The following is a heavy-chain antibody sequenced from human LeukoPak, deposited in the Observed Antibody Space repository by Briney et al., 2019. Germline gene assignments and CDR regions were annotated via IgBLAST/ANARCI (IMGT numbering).Heavy chain of an antibody. CDR1: GLTFSSYW. V-gene: IGHV3-74*01. Sequence: GGSLRLSCAASGLTFSSYWMHWVRQAPGKGLVWVSRINSDGSSTTYADSVKGRFTVSRDNAKNTLYLQMNSLRAEDTAVYYCARDRGYDNAFDIWGQGTMVTVSS. J-gene: IGHJ3*02. D-gene: IGHD5-12*01. CDR3: ARDRGYDNAFDI. CDR2: INSDGSST.